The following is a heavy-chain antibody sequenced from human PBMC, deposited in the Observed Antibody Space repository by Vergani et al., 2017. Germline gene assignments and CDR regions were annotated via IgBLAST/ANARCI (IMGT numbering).Heavy chain of an antibody. CDR1: GFTFSSYA. Sequence: EVQLLESGGGLVQPGGSLRLSCAASGFTFSSYAMSWVRQAPGKGLEWVSAISGSGGSTYYADSVKGRFTISRDNSKNTLYLQMNGLRAEDTAVYYCAKVPNPHYYDSSGYYFDYWGQGTLVTVSS. D-gene: IGHD3-22*01. CDR2: ISGSGGST. CDR3: AKVPNPHYYDSSGYYFDY. J-gene: IGHJ4*02. V-gene: IGHV3-23*01.